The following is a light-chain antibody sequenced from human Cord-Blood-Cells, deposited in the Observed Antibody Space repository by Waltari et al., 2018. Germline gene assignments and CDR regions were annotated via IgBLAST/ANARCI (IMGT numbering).Light chain of an antibody. CDR2: DVS. CDR3: CSYAGSYTWV. V-gene: IGLV2-11*01. Sequence: QSALTQPRPVSGSPGQSVTISCTGTSSDVGGYNYVSWYQQHPGKAPKLMIYDVSKRPAGVPDRFSGSKSGNRASLTISGLQAEDEADYYCCSYAGSYTWVFGGGTKLTVL. J-gene: IGLJ3*02. CDR1: SSDVGGYNY.